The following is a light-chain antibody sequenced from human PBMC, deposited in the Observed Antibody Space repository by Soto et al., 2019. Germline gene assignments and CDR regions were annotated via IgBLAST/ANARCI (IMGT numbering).Light chain of an antibody. Sequence: EIVMTQSPGTLSLSPVERATLSCKASQSVSSSYLAWYKQKPGQAPRLLIYGASSRATGIPDRFSGSGSGTEFTLTISRLEPEDFEVYYCQQYGSSALTFGGGTKVDIK. V-gene: IGKV3-20*01. CDR2: GAS. J-gene: IGKJ4*01. CDR3: QQYGSSALT. CDR1: QSVSSSY.